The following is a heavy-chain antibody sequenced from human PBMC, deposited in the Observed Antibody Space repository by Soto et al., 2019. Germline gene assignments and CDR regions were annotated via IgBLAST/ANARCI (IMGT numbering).Heavy chain of an antibody. V-gene: IGHV3-48*03. CDR2: ISSSGSTI. J-gene: IGHJ6*02. Sequence: PGGSLRLSCAASGFTFSSYEMNWVRQAPGKGLEWVSYISSSGSTIYYADSVKGRFTISRDNAKNTLYLQMNSLRAEDTAVYYCARDPRYYDSSGYYLQTYYYYGMDVWGQGTTVTVSS. CDR1: GFTFSSYE. CDR3: ARDPRYYDSSGYYLQTYYYYGMDV. D-gene: IGHD3-22*01.